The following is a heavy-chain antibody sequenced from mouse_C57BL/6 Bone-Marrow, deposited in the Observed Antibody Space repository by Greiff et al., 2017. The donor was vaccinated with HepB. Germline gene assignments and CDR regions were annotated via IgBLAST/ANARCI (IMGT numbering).Heavy chain of an antibody. CDR2: ILLGSGST. CDR1: GYTLTGYW. CDR3: ARDGSTYFDY. J-gene: IGHJ2*01. D-gene: IGHD1-1*01. Sequence: QVQLQQSGAELMKPGASVKLSCKATGYTLTGYWIEWVKQRPGHGLEWIGEILLGSGSTNYNEKLKGKATFTADTSSNTAYMQLSRLTTEDSAIYYCARDGSTYFDYWGQGTTLTVSS. V-gene: IGHV1-9*01.